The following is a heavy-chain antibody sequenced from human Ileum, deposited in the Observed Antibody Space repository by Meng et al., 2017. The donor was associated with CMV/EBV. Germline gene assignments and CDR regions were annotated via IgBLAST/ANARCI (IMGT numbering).Heavy chain of an antibody. CDR3: ARDLTNKWFYY. J-gene: IGHJ4*02. CDR2: MYFSGIA. Sequence: LRPHDPGPGLVSPGATLSLTCTASGVPTSSGSHSWAWFRQPPGKRLEWIGSMYFSGIADYNPSLKSRVTISLHATQKQFSLRLTSVTAADSAVYFCARDLTNKWFYYWGQGTLVTVSS. CDR1: GVPTSSGSHS. V-gene: IGHV4-39*07. D-gene: IGHD1-26*01.